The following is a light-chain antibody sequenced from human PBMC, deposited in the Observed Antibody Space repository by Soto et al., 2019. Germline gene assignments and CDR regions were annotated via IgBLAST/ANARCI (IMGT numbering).Light chain of an antibody. CDR3: SSYSASNNCYFV. V-gene: IGLV2-8*01. J-gene: IGLJ3*02. Sequence: QSALTQPPSASGSPGQSVTISCTGTSSDVGGYNYVSWYQQYPGRAPKLMISEVTKRPSGVTDRFSGSKSGNTATLTVSGLPAEDDADYYCSSYSASNNCYFVFGGGTKLTV. CDR2: EVT. CDR1: SSDVGGYNY.